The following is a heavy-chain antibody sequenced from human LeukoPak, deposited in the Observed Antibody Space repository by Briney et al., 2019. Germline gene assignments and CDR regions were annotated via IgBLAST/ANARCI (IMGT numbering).Heavy chain of an antibody. CDR1: GYTFTSYS. Sequence: GASVKVSCKASGYTFTSYSVSWVRQAPGQGLEWLGWISGYNGNTNYPQKLQGRVTLTTDTSTNTAYMELRSLRSDDTAVYYCARDWNYDRRGHWVAQGSAGGFDIWGQGTMITVSS. D-gene: IGHD3-22*01. V-gene: IGHV1-18*01. CDR3: ARDWNYDRRGHWVAQGSAGGFDI. J-gene: IGHJ3*02. CDR2: ISGYNGNT.